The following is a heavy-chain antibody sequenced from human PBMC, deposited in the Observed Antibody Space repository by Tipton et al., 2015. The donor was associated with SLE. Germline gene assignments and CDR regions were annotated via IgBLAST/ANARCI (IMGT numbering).Heavy chain of an antibody. CDR3: ASYGVALDY. CDR1: GGPISSYY. Sequence: LRLSCTVSGGPISSYYWSWIRQPPGKGLEWIGYIYYSGSTNYNPSLKSRVTISVDTTKNQFSLKLSSVTAADTAVYYCASYGVALDYWGQGTLVTVSS. D-gene: IGHD3-3*01. V-gene: IGHV4-59*01. J-gene: IGHJ4*02. CDR2: IYYSGST.